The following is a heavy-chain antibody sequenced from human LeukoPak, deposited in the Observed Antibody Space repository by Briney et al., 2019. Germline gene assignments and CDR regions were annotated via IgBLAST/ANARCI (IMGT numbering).Heavy chain of an antibody. CDR2: INPNSGGT. CDR3: ARDFNDYDAESSAFDI. CDR1: GYTFTGYY. J-gene: IGHJ3*02. V-gene: IGHV1-2*04. Sequence: ASVKVSCKASGYTFTGYYMHWVRQAPGQGLEWMGWINPNSGGTNYAQKFQGWVTMTRDTSISTAYMELSRLRSDDTAVYYCARDFNDYDAESSAFDIWGQGTMVTVSS. D-gene: IGHD3-22*01.